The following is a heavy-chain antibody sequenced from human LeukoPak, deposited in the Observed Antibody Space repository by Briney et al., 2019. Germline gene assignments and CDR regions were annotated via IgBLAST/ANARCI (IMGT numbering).Heavy chain of an antibody. Sequence: GGSLRLSCAASGLIFSKYWMTWVRQAPGKGLEWVASIKPDGSEKYYLNSVKGRFTISRDNARDSLYLQMNSLRDDDTSVYFCARDASALYWGRGTLVTVSS. V-gene: IGHV3-7*01. CDR2: IKPDGSEK. D-gene: IGHD6-19*01. CDR3: ARDASALY. J-gene: IGHJ4*02. CDR1: GLIFSKYW.